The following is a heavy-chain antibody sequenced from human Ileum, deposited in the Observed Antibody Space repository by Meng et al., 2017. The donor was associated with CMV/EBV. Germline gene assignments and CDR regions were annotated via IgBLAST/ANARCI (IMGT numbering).Heavy chain of an antibody. V-gene: IGHV4-34*01. CDR2: ISHSGIT. J-gene: IGHJ2*01. CDR3: ARSRVYWYFDL. CDR1: GGSFSDYY. Sequence: QEQLQAWGAGLLKPSETLSLTCAVYGGSFSDYYWSWIRQPPGKGLEWIGEISHSGITNYNPSLKSRVTISIDTSKKQFSLKLNSVTAADTAVYYCARSRVYWYFDLWGRGTLVTVSS.